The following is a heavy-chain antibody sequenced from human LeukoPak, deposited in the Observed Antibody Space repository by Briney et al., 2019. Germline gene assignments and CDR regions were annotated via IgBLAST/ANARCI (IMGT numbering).Heavy chain of an antibody. CDR1: GFTLSFYW. CDR3: AKAWYYYDSSNPLDY. J-gene: IGHJ4*02. D-gene: IGHD3-22*01. CDR2: ISGSGGST. Sequence: GGSLRLSCAASGFTLSFYWMSWVRQAPGKGLEWVSAISGSGGSTYYADSVKGRFTISRDNSKNTLYLQMNSLRAEDTAVYYCAKAWYYYDSSNPLDYWGQGTLVTVSS. V-gene: IGHV3-23*01.